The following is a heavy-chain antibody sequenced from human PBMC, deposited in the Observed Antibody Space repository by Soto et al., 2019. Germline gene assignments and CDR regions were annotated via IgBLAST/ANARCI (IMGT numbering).Heavy chain of an antibody. CDR1: GFTFSSYA. CDR3: ARNDLSSGYYLTYFDY. Sequence: GGSLRLSCAASGFTFSSYAMHWVRQAPGKGLEWVAVISYDGSNKYYADSVKGRFTISRDNSKNALYLQMNSLRAEDTAVYYCARNDLSSGYYLTYFDYWGQGTLVTVSS. V-gene: IGHV3-30-3*01. CDR2: ISYDGSNK. D-gene: IGHD3-22*01. J-gene: IGHJ4*02.